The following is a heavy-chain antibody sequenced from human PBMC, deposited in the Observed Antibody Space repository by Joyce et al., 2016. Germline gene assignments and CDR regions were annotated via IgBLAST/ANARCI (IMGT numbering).Heavy chain of an antibody. CDR1: GYIFTTYW. J-gene: IGHJ4*02. CDR2: IYPGDSDT. V-gene: IGHV5-51*01. D-gene: IGHD3-16*01. CDR3: ARGTSGGSALSADY. Sequence: EGQLVQPGAEVKKPGESLKISCKGSGYIFTTYWIGWVRQMPGKVLEWMGLIYPGDSDTRYSPSFQGQVTSSVDKSISGAYLQWGSLEAWDTAMYYCARGTSGGSALSADYWGQGALVAITS.